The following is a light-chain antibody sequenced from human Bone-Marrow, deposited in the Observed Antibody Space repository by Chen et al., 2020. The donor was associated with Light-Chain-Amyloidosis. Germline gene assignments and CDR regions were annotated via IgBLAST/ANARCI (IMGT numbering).Light chain of an antibody. CDR2: EVS. CDR1: QSLVHRDGKTY. CDR3: MQSLQLPLT. V-gene: IGKV2D-29*02. Sequence: VMTQTPLSLSVTPGQSASISCKSSQSLVHRDGKTYFYWYMQKSGQSPQLLIYEVSNRFSGVSDRFTGSGSGTDFTLIISRVETEDVGVYYCMQSLQLPLTFGGGTKVEIK. J-gene: IGKJ4*01.